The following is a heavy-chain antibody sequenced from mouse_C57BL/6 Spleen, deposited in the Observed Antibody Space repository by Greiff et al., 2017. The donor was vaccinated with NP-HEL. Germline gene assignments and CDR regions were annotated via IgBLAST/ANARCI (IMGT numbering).Heavy chain of an antibody. CDR1: GYAFSSSW. V-gene: IGHV1-82*01. CDR3: AEAQATLDY. Sequence: QVQLKESGPELVKPGASVKISCKASGYAFSSSWMNWVKQRPGKGLEWIGRIYPGDGDTNYNGKFKGKATLTADKSSRTAYMQLSSLTSEDSAVYFCAEAQATLDYWGQGTTLTVSS. D-gene: IGHD3-2*02. J-gene: IGHJ2*01. CDR2: IYPGDGDT.